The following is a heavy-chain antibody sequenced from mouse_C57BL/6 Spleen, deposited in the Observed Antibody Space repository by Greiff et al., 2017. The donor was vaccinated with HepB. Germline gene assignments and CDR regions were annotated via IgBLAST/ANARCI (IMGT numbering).Heavy chain of an antibody. D-gene: IGHD1-1*01. J-gene: IGHJ2*01. V-gene: IGHV1-54*01. CDR3: ARTDYGSSLFDY. CDR1: GYAFTNYL. Sequence: VKLQESGAELVRPGTSVKVSCKASGYAFTNYLIEWVKQRPGQGLEWIGVINPGSGGTNYNEKFKGKATLTADKSSSTAYMQLSSLTSEDSAVYFCARTDYGSSLFDYWGQGTTLTVSS. CDR2: INPGSGGT.